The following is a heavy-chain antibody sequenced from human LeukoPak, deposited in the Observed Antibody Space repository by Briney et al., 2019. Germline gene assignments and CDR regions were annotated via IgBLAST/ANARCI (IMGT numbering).Heavy chain of an antibody. V-gene: IGHV4-39*07. CDR1: GGSISSSSYY. J-gene: IGHJ4*02. CDR2: IYYSGST. Sequence: SETLSLTCTVSGGSISSSSYYWGWIRQPPGKGLEWIGSIYYSGSTYYNPSLKSRVTISVDTSKNQFSLKLSSVTAADTAVYYCARAGQLDWDYWGQGTLVTVSS. CDR3: ARAGQLDWDY. D-gene: IGHD6-6*01.